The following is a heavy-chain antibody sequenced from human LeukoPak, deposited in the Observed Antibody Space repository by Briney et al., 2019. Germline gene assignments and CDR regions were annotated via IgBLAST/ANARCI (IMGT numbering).Heavy chain of an antibody. CDR3: ARVGMATTSYYFDY. V-gene: IGHV3-30*03. J-gene: IGHJ4*02. D-gene: IGHD5-24*01. Sequence: GGSLRLSCAASGFIISSYSMNWVRQAPGKGLEWVAVISYDGSNKYYADSVKGRFTISRDNSKNTLYLQMNSLRAEDTAVYYCARVGMATTSYYFDYWGQGTLVTVSS. CDR1: GFIISSYS. CDR2: ISYDGSNK.